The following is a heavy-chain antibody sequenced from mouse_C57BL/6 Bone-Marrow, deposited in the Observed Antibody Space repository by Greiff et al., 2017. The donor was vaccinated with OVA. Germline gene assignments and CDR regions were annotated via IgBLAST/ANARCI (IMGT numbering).Heavy chain of an antibody. CDR2: INPNNGGT. CDR1: GYTFPDYN. Sequence: VAMQPAVPELVKPGASVKIPCKASGYTFPDYNMDWVKQSHGKSLEWIGDINPNNGGTIYNQKFKGKATLTVDKSSSTAYMELRSLTSEDTAVYYCARFTTVVAPYFDVWGTGTTVTVSS. CDR3: ARFTTVVAPYFDV. V-gene: IGHV1-18*01. D-gene: IGHD1-1*01. J-gene: IGHJ1*03.